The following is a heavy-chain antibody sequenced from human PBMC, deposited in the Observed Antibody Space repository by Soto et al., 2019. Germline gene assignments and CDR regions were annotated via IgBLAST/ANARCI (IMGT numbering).Heavy chain of an antibody. CDR2: IYYSGST. Sequence: ESLSLTXTVSGGSISSYYWSWIRQPPGKGLEWIGYIYYSGSTNYNPSLKSRVTISVDTSKNQFSLKLSSVTAADTAVYYCARGLIVGATSWFDPWGQGTLVTVSS. CDR3: ARGLIVGATSWFDP. CDR1: GGSISSYY. J-gene: IGHJ5*02. D-gene: IGHD1-26*01. V-gene: IGHV4-59*01.